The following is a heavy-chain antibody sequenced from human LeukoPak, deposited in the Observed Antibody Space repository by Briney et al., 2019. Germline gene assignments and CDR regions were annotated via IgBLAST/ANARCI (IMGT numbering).Heavy chain of an antibody. J-gene: IGHJ5*02. CDR3: ARQGGYSGYDVRFIWFDP. V-gene: IGHV1-2*02. CDR1: GYTFTGYY. CDR2: INPNSGGT. Sequence: GASVKVSCKASGYTFTGYYMHWVRQAPGQGLEWMGWINPNSGGTNYAQKFQGRVTMTRDTSISTAYLQWSSLKASDTAMYYCARQGGYSGYDVRFIWFDPWGQGTLVTVSS. D-gene: IGHD5-12*01.